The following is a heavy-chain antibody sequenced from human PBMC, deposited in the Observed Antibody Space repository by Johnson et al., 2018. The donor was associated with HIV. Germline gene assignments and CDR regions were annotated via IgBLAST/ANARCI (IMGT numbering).Heavy chain of an antibody. CDR2: SAITL. CDR3: ARDRGYWDAFDI. J-gene: IGHJ3*02. V-gene: IGHV3-11*04. Sequence: SAITLYYADSVKGRFSISRDNAKSSVYLQMNSLRAEDTAVYYCARDRGYWDAFDIWGQGTMVTVSP. D-gene: IGHD3-22*01.